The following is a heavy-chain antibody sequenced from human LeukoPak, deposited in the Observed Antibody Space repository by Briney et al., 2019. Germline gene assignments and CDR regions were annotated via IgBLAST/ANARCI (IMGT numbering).Heavy chain of an antibody. V-gene: IGHV3-23*01. CDR1: GCTFSSYA. CDR3: AKDSDYDFWSGYYAVFDY. D-gene: IGHD3-3*01. Sequence: GGSLRLSCAASGCTFSSYAMSWVRQAPGKGLEWVSAISGSGGSTYYSDSVKGRFTISRDNSKNTLYLQMNSLRAEDTAVYYCAKDSDYDFWSGYYAVFDYWGQGTLVTVSS. CDR2: ISGSGGST. J-gene: IGHJ4*02.